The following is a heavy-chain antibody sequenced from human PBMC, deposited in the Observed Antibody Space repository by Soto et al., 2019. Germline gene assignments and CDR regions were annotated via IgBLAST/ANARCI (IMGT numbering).Heavy chain of an antibody. D-gene: IGHD3-10*01. CDR3: AREEVAYYGSGSYNWFDP. CDR1: GVSSSSGTDY. CDR2: IYDSGST. J-gene: IGHJ5*02. Sequence: SETLSLTCTVSGVSSSSGTDYWNWIRQHPGKGLEWIGYIYDSGSTHYNPSLKSRVTISVDTSKNQFSLKLSSVTAADTAVYYCAREEVAYYGSGSYNWFDPWGQGTLVTVSS. V-gene: IGHV4-31*03.